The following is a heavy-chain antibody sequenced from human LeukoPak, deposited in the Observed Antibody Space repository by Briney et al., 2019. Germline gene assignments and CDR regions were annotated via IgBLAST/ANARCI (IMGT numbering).Heavy chain of an antibody. J-gene: IGHJ4*02. CDR3: ARGVPCDSWSGPHYSDY. CDR2: IKQDGSQE. V-gene: IGHV3-7*01. Sequence: QSGGSLRLSCAASRFTLSTYWMSWVRQAPGKGLEWVAHIKQDGSQEYYVDSVKGRFTISRDSAKNSLYLQMNSLRAEDTAVYYCARGVPCDSWSGPHYSDYWGQGTLVTVSS. CDR1: RFTLSTYW. D-gene: IGHD3-3*01.